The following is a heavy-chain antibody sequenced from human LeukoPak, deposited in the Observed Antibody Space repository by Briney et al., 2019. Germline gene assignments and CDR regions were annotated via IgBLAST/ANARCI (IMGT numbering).Heavy chain of an antibody. J-gene: IGHJ6*02. CDR2: IWYDGSNK. D-gene: IGHD4-23*01. V-gene: IGHV3-33*01. CDR1: GFTFSSYG. Sequence: GGSLRLSCAASGFTFSSYGMHWVRQAPGKGLEWVAVIWYDGSNKYYGDSVKGRFIISRDNSKNTLYLQMNSLRAEDTAVYYCARSGGNAGPYYYYGMDVWGQGTTVTVSS. CDR3: ARSGGNAGPYYYYGMDV.